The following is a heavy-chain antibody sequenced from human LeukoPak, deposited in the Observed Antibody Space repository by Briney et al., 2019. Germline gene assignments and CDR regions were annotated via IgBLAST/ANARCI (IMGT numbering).Heavy chain of an antibody. CDR2: IKQDGSEK. D-gene: IGHD3-10*01. J-gene: IGHJ4*02. CDR3: ARSVIYGSGKYDY. Sequence: GGTLRLSCAASGFTFSSYGMSWVRQAPGKGLEWVANIKQDGSEKYYVDSVKGRFTISRDNAKNSLYLQMNSLRAEDTAVYYCARSVIYGSGKYDYWGQGTLVTVSS. V-gene: IGHV3-7*01. CDR1: GFTFSSYG.